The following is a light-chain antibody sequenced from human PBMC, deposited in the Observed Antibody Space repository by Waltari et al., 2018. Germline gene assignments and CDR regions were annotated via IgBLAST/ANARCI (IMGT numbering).Light chain of an antibody. CDR2: KAS. Sequence: DIQMTQSPSTLSASVGDRVTIPCRASQSIGGWLAWYQQKPGKAPNLLIFKASFLEGGVPSRFSGSGSGTDFTLTISSLQPDEFATYYCQQYQTYPLTFGLGTKLEI. J-gene: IGKJ2*01. CDR1: QSIGGW. V-gene: IGKV1-5*03. CDR3: QQYQTYPLT.